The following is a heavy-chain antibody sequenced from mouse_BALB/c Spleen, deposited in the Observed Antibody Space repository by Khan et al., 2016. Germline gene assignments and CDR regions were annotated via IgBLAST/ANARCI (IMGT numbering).Heavy chain of an antibody. CDR2: INPSTGYT. Sequence: VQLQESGAELAKPGASVKMSCKASGYTFTSYWMHWVKQRPGQGLEWIGYINPSTGYTEYNQKFKDKATLTADKSSSTAYMQLSSLTSEDSAVYYCARYYGSSYFDYWGQGTTLTASS. J-gene: IGHJ2*01. CDR3: ARYYGSSYFDY. V-gene: IGHV1-7*01. D-gene: IGHD1-1*01. CDR1: GYTFTSYW.